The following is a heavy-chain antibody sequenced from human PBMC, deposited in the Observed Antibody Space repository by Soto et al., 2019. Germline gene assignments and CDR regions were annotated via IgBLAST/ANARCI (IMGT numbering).Heavy chain of an antibody. D-gene: IGHD6-6*01. V-gene: IGHV5-51*01. J-gene: IGHJ5*02. Sequence: GEFLKVSWKGSGYSFTSYWIGWMRQMPGKGLEWMGIIYPGDSDTRYSPSFQGQVTISADKSISTAYLQWSSLRSDDTAVYYCARDPRLRSSLPPNWFDPWGQGTLVTVSS. CDR1: GYSFTSYW. CDR2: IYPGDSDT. CDR3: ARDPRLRSSLPPNWFDP.